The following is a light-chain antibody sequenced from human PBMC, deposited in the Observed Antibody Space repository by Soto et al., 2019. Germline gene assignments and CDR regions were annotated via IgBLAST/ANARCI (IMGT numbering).Light chain of an antibody. CDR3: SSYTISNTLV. J-gene: IGLJ1*01. CDR2: DVS. Sequence: QSVLTQPASVSGSPRQSITISCTGTSRDVGGYNYVSWYQQYPGKAPKLMIYDVSNRPSGVSNRFSGSKSGNTASLTISGLQAEDEADYYCSSYTISNTLVFGSGTKVTVL. CDR1: SRDVGGYNY. V-gene: IGLV2-14*01.